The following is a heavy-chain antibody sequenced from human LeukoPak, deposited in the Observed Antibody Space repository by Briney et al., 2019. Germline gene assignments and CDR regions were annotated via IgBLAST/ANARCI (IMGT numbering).Heavy chain of an antibody. Sequence: SETLSLTCTVSGGSISSYYWSWIRQPPGKGLEWIGYIYYSGSTNYNPSLKSRVTISVDTSKNQFSLKLSSVTAADTAVYYCARVYGDYGDAFDIWGQGTMVTVSS. D-gene: IGHD4-17*01. V-gene: IGHV4-59*01. J-gene: IGHJ3*02. CDR2: IYYSGST. CDR3: ARVYGDYGDAFDI. CDR1: GGSISSYY.